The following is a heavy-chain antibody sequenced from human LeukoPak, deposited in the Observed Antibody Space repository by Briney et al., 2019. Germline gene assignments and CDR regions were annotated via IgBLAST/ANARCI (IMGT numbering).Heavy chain of an antibody. D-gene: IGHD3-16*01. CDR2: IYPGDSDT. Sequence: GESLKISCQGSGYPFASYWIAWVRQLPGKGLEWIGIIYPGDSDTRYGPSFQGQVTISADKSISTAYLQWNSLKASDTAIYYCAKRGKISAANHSFDPWGQGTLVTVSS. V-gene: IGHV5-51*01. CDR1: GYPFASYW. CDR3: AKRGKISAANHSFDP. J-gene: IGHJ5*02.